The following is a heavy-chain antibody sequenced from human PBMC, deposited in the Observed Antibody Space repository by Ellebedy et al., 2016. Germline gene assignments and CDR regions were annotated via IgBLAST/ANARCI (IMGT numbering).Heavy chain of an antibody. V-gene: IGHV4-39*07. J-gene: IGHJ6*03. D-gene: IGHD6-6*01. CDR1: GGSISSSSYY. CDR2: IYYSGST. Sequence: SETLSLTXTVSGGSISSSSYYWGWIRQPPGKGLEWIGSIYYSGSTYYNPSLKSRVTISVDTSKNQFSLKLSSVTAADTAVYYCARGKRSSSSFYYYYYMDVWGKGTTVTVSS. CDR3: ARGKRSSSSFYYYYYMDV.